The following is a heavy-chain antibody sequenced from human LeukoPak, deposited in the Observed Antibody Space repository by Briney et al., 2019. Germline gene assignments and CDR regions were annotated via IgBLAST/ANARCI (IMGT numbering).Heavy chain of an antibody. D-gene: IGHD6-19*01. V-gene: IGHV1-18*01. CDR1: GYTFTSYG. Sequence: ASVRVSCKASGYTFTSYGISWVRQAPGQGLEWMGWISAYNGNTNYAQKLQGRVTMTTDTSTSTAYMELRSLRSDDTAVYYCAREVSIAVAPDYWGQGTLVTVSS. CDR2: ISAYNGNT. CDR3: AREVSIAVAPDY. J-gene: IGHJ4*02.